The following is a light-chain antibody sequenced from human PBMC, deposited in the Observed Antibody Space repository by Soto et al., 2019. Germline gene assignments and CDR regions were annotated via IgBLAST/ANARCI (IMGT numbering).Light chain of an antibody. CDR1: QSVSSN. CDR3: QQYGSSPQT. CDR2: DVS. Sequence: EIVMTQSPATLSVSPGGRVTLSCRASQSVSSNLAWYQQKPGQAPRLLIYDVSNRATDIPARFSGSGSGTDFTLTISRLEPEDFAVYYCQQYGSSPQTFGQGTKVDI. J-gene: IGKJ1*01. V-gene: IGKV3-20*01.